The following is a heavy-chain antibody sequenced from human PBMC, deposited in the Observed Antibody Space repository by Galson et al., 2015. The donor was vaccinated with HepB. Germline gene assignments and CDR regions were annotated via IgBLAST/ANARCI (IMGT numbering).Heavy chain of an antibody. CDR1: GFTFSSYG. Sequence: SLRLSCAASGFTFSSYGMHWVRQAPGKGLEWVAVIWYDGSNKYYADSVKGRFTISRDNSKNTLYLQMNSLRAEDTAVYYCARDLRLWAAAGTIGYWGQGTLVTVSS. J-gene: IGHJ4*02. D-gene: IGHD6-13*01. CDR2: IWYDGSNK. V-gene: IGHV3-33*01. CDR3: ARDLRLWAAAGTIGY.